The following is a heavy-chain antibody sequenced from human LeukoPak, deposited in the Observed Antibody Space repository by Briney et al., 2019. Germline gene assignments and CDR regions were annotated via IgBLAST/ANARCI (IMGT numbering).Heavy chain of an antibody. CDR2: IYNDGST. CDR1: GFTVSGNY. CDR3: AKNLYMPAPDTGPTYDGFDI. D-gene: IGHD6-13*01. Sequence: PGGSLRLSCAASGFTVSGNYMSWVRQAPGKGLEWVSNIYNDGSTYYADSVKGRFTISRDNAQNSLYLQMSSLRAEDTAVYFCAKNLYMPAPDTGPTYDGFDIWGQGTMVTVSS. V-gene: IGHV3-53*01. J-gene: IGHJ3*02.